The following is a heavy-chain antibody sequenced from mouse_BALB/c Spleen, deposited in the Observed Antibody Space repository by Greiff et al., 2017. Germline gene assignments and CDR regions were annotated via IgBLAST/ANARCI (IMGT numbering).Heavy chain of an antibody. CDR3: ARGDGYSWFAY. V-gene: IGHV5-4*02. CDR2: ISDGGSYT. J-gene: IGHJ3*01. CDR1: GFTFSDYY. D-gene: IGHD2-3*01. Sequence: EVKLVESGGGLVKPGGSLKLSCAASGFTFSDYYMYWVRQTPEKRLEWVATISDGGSYTYYPDSVKGRFTISRDNAKNNLYLQMSSLKSEDTAMYYCARGDGYSWFAYWGQGTLVTVSA.